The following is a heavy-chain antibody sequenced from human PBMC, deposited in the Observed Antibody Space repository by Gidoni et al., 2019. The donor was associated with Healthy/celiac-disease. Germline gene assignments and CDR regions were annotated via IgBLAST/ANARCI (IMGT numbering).Heavy chain of an antibody. J-gene: IGHJ5*02. CDR3: ARDRVTIFGVVKPPNWFDP. Sequence: EVKKPGASVKVSCKASGYTFTGYYMHWVRQAPGQGLEWMGRINPNSGGTNYAQKFQGRVTMTRDTSISTAYMELSRLSPDDTAVYYCARDRVTIFGVVKPPNWFDPWGQGTLVTVSS. D-gene: IGHD3-3*01. CDR2: INPNSGGT. CDR1: GYTFTGYY. V-gene: IGHV1-2*06.